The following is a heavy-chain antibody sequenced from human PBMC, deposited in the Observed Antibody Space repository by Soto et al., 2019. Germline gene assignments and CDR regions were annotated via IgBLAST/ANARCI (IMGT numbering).Heavy chain of an antibody. J-gene: IGHJ5*01. CDR2: IYYSGNT. CDR1: GDSVTSGDYY. D-gene: IGHD1-1*01. CDR3: ARIAVGTYMTSWFDT. Sequence: PSETLSLTCTVSGDSVTSGDYYWSWIRQPPGKGLEWIGYIYYSGNTNYSPSLKSRVAISLDTSHNQFSLKLSSVTAADTAVYFCARIAVGTYMTSWFDTWGQGTLVTVSS. V-gene: IGHV4-61*08.